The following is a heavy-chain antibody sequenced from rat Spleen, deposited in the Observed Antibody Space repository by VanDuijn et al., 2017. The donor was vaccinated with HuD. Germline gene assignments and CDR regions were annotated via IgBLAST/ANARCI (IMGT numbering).Heavy chain of an antibody. CDR1: GFTFSDYG. Sequence: EVQLVESGGGLVQPGKSLKLTCAASGFTFSDYGMAWVRQAPTKGLEWVATISYGYSSGHSSTYYRDSVNGRFTISRDNAKSTLSLQMDSLRFEDTATFYCARRHYGYTDYFDYWGQGVMVTVSS. J-gene: IGHJ2*01. D-gene: IGHD1-9*01. V-gene: IGHV5-29*01. CDR2: ISYGYSSGHSST. CDR3: ARRHYGYTDYFDY.